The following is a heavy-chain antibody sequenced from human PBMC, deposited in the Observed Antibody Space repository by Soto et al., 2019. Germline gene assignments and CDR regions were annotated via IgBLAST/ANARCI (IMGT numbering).Heavy chain of an antibody. V-gene: IGHV3-30*18. D-gene: IGHD1-7*01. Sequence: GGSLRLSCAASGFTFSSYGMHWVRQAPGKGLEWVAVISYDGSNKYYADSVKGRFTISRDNSKNTLYLQMNSLRAEDTAVYYCAKDPELHYYFDYWGQGTLVTVSS. CDR2: ISYDGSNK. CDR1: GFTFSSYG. CDR3: AKDPELHYYFDY. J-gene: IGHJ4*02.